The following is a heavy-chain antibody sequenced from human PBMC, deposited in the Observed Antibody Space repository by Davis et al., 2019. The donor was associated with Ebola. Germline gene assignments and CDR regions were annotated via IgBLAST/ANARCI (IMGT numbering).Heavy chain of an antibody. D-gene: IGHD2-2*01. Sequence: GESLKISCAASGFTFSSYGMHWVRQAPGKGLEWVAVIWYDGSNKYYADSVKGRFTISRDNSKNTLYLQMNSLRAEDTAVYYCAREGVCSSTSCYLLSFYYYYYGMDVWGQGTTVTVSS. CDR3: AREGVCSSTSCYLLSFYYYYYGMDV. CDR2: IWYDGSNK. CDR1: GFTFSSYG. V-gene: IGHV3-33*01. J-gene: IGHJ6*02.